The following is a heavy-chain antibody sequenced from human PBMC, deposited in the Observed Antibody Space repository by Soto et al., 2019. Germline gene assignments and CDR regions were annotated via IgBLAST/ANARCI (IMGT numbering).Heavy chain of an antibody. J-gene: IGHJ4*02. D-gene: IGHD2-8*02. CDR3: AKSLVEYGTFDY. Sequence: EVQVLESGGGLIQPGGTLRLSCAASRFIFSSYGMSWVRQAPGKGLEWVSGISGSGGSTWYADSVKGRFTISRDNSKKTLYLQMSSLRVDDTAVYYCAKSLVEYGTFDYWGQGTLVTVSS. V-gene: IGHV3-23*01. CDR1: RFIFSSYG. CDR2: ISGSGGST.